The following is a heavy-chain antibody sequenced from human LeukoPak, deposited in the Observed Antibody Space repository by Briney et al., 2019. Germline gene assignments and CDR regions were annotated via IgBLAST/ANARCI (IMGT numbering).Heavy chain of an antibody. CDR1: GFNLHIYA. J-gene: IGHJ4*02. CDR2: ISYGGDNK. V-gene: IGHV3-30*04. CDR3: SRDGPRDYDILTALDY. D-gene: IGHD3-9*01. Sequence: GTSLTLSCAASGFNLHIYAMHWVRQAPGKGLEWVAIISYGGDNKYYADSVKGRFTISRDNSKSMLYLQMNGLRPEDTAVYYCSRDGPRDYDILTALDYWGQGTVVSVSS.